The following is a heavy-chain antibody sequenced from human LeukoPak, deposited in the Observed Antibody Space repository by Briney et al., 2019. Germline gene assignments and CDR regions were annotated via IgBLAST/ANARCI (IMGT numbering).Heavy chain of an antibody. Sequence: QTGGSLRLSCAASGFTFSSYGMHWVRQAPGKGLEWVAFIRYDGSNKYYADSVKGRFTISRDNSKNTLYLQMNSLRAEDTAVYYCAKDRGFGYFDWFWFDYWGQGTLVTVSS. J-gene: IGHJ4*02. CDR3: AKDRGFGYFDWFWFDY. D-gene: IGHD3-9*01. CDR1: GFTFSSYG. V-gene: IGHV3-30*02. CDR2: IRYDGSNK.